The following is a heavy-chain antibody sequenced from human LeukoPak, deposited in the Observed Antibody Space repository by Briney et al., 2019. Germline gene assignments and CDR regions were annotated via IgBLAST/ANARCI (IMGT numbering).Heavy chain of an antibody. D-gene: IGHD3-16*01. Sequence: SETLSLTCTVSGYSISSGYYWGWIRQPPGKGLEWIGSIYHSGSTYYNPSLKSRVTISVDTSKNQFSLKLSSVTAADTAVYYCASSHLGGFDYWGQGTLVTVSS. CDR2: IYHSGST. V-gene: IGHV4-38-2*02. CDR1: GYSISSGYY. CDR3: ASSHLGGFDY. J-gene: IGHJ4*02.